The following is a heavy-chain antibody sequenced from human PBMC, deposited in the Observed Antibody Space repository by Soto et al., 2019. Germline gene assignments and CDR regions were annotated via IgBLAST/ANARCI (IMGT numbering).Heavy chain of an antibody. Sequence: GGSLRLSCAASGFTVSSNYMNWVRQAPGKGLEWVSVIYSSGVTYYVDSVRGRFTISRDDSKNTLYLQMNSLRVEDTAVYYCSFGFYMDVWGQGTTVTVSS. D-gene: IGHD3-3*01. J-gene: IGHJ6*03. CDR1: GFTVSSNY. CDR2: IYSSGVT. V-gene: IGHV3-66*01. CDR3: SFGFYMDV.